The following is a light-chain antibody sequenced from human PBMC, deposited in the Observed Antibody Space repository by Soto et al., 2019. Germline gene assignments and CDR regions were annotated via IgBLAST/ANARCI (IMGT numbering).Light chain of an antibody. J-gene: IGKJ5*01. V-gene: IGKV1-5*01. CDR2: DAS. Sequence: DIQMTQSPSSLSASVGDRVTITCRASQDIRTYLNWYKKRPGKAPKLLIYDASTLERGVPSRLSGTGSGTEFTLTISSLQPDDLATYYCQQYHRASITFGQGTRLEIK. CDR1: QDIRTY. CDR3: QQYHRASIT.